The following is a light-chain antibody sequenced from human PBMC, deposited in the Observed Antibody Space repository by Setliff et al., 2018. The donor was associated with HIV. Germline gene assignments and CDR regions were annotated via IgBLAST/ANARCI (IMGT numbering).Light chain of an antibody. J-gene: IGLJ3*02. CDR3: AAWDDTLNGSWV. Sequence: ALAQPPSASGTPGQRVTISCSGSNSNIGSNTVNWYQQLPGTAPKLLIYSNNQRPSGVPDRFSGSKSGTSASLAISGLQSEDEADYYCAAWDDTLNGSWVFGGGTKVTVL. CDR1: NSNIGSNT. V-gene: IGLV1-44*01. CDR2: SNN.